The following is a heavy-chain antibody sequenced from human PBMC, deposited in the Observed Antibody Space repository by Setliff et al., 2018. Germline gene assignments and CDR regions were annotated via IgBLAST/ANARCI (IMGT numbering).Heavy chain of an antibody. D-gene: IGHD6-19*01. CDR2: IRNDGRNK. V-gene: IGHV3-30*02. CDR3: SKDIGYDSGWYEGGPVDY. CDR1: GFTFSSYG. J-gene: IGHJ4*02. Sequence: GGSLRLSCAASGFTFSSYGMHWVRQAPGKGLEWEAFIRNDGRNKYYSDAVRGRFTFSRDNAKNNLYLQMNSMSAEDTAVYYFSKDIGYDSGWYEGGPVDYWGQGTLATVS.